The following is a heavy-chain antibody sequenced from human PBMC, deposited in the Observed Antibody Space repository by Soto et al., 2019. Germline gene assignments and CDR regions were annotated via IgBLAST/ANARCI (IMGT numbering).Heavy chain of an antibody. CDR2: ISWNSGSI. V-gene: IGHV3-9*01. CDR3: AKDKKGQSTRYFDY. Sequence: RICRAASGLRFDDYAMDGARKEKGKGLEWVSCISWNSGSIGYADSVKGRFTISRDNAKNSLYLQMNSLRAEDTALYYCAKDKKGQSTRYFDYWGQGTLVTVSS. CDR1: GLRFDDYA. J-gene: IGHJ4*02. D-gene: IGHD6-19*01.